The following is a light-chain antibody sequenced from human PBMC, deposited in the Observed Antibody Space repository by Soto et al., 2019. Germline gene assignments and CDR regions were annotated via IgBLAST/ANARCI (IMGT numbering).Light chain of an antibody. J-gene: IGKJ1*01. V-gene: IGKV3-15*01. CDR2: DAS. Sequence: EIVMTQSPATLSVSQGERATLSCRASQSVSSRLAWYQQKRGQAPRLLIYDASTRATGIPARFSGSGSGTEFNLTISSLQSEDFAIYYCRHYNNWPPETFGQGTKVDIK. CDR3: RHYNNWPPET. CDR1: QSVSSR.